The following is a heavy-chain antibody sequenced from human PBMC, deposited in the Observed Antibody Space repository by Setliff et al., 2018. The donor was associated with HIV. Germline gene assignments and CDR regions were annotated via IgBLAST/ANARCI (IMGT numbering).Heavy chain of an antibody. J-gene: IGHJ3*02. CDR2: IYYSETT. CDR1: GGSISSGGYY. D-gene: IGHD5-18*01. CDR3: ARDQGYSYGSGPFHS. Sequence: SETLSLTCTVSGGSISSGGYYWSWIRQHPGKGLEWIGYIYYSETTYYNPSLRSRVTISVDKSKNHFSLKLTSVTAADTAVYYCARDQGYSYGSGPFHSWGQGTMVTVSS. V-gene: IGHV4-31*03.